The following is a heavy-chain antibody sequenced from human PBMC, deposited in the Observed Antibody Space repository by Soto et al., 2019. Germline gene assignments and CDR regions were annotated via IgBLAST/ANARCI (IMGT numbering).Heavy chain of an antibody. V-gene: IGHV3-21*01. CDR1: GFTFSGYS. CDR2: ISSSSSYI. CDR3: ARDYYYDSSGYYAGFDY. J-gene: IGHJ4*02. Sequence: GSLRLSCADSGFTFSGYSMNWVRQAPGKGLEWVSSISSSSSYIYYADSVKGRFTISRDNAKNSLYLQMNSLRAEDTAVYYCARDYYYDSSGYYAGFDYWGQGTLVTVSS. D-gene: IGHD3-22*01.